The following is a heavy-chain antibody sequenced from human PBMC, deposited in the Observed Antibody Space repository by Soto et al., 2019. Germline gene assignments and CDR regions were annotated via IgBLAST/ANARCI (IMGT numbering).Heavy chain of an antibody. D-gene: IGHD1-26*01. CDR2: IYHSGST. CDR3: ARELVHPEHTFDY. J-gene: IGHJ4*02. V-gene: IGHV4-38-2*02. Sequence: PSETLSLTCAVSGYSISSGYYWGWIRQPPGKGLEWIGSIYHSGSTYYNPSLKSRVTISVDTSKNQFSLKLSSVTAADTAVYYCARELVHPEHTFDYWGQGTLVTVYS. CDR1: GYSISSGYY.